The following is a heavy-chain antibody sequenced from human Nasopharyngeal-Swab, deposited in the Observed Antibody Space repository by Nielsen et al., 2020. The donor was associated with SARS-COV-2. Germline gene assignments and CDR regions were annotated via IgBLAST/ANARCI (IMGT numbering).Heavy chain of an antibody. CDR3: AREDDYADYYWFDP. D-gene: IGHD4-17*01. CDR2: LNTNTGNP. CDR1: GYSFNNHA. V-gene: IGHV7-4-1*02. Sequence: ASVKVSCKASGYSFNNHAINWVRQAPGQGLEWMGCLNTNTGNPTYAQGFAGRFVFSLDTSVSTAYLQISSLKTEDTAVYYCAREDDYADYYWFDPWGQGTLVTVSS. J-gene: IGHJ5*02.